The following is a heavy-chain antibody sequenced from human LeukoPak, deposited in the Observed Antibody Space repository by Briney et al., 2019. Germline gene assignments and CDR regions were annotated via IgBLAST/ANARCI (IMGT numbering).Heavy chain of an antibody. J-gene: IGHJ3*02. Sequence: PSQTLSLTCAVSGGSISSGGYSWSWIRQPPGKGLEWIGYIYHSGGTYYNPSLKSRVTISVDRSKNQFSLKLSSVTAADTAVYYCARLNRGGALDIWGQGTMVTVSS. CDR1: GGSISSGGYS. D-gene: IGHD1/OR15-1a*01. V-gene: IGHV4-30-2*01. CDR3: ARLNRGGALDI. CDR2: IYHSGGT.